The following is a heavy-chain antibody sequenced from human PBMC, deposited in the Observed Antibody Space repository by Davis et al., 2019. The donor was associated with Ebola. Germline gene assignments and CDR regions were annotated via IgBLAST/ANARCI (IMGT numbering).Heavy chain of an antibody. CDR1: GFTFSNAW. D-gene: IGHD3-3*01. CDR2: IKSKTDGGTT. CDR3: QRWFSGVV. J-gene: IGHJ4*02. V-gene: IGHV3-15*01. Sequence: GESLKISCAASGFTFSNAWMSWVRQAPGKGLGWVGRIKSKTDGGTTDYAAPVKGRFTISRDGSKNTLYLQMNSLKTEETAVYYCQRWFSGVVGGQGTLVTVSS.